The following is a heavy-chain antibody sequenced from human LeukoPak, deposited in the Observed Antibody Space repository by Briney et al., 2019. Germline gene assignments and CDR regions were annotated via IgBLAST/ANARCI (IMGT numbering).Heavy chain of an antibody. D-gene: IGHD3-3*01. CDR1: GFSFSSYG. CDR2: ISYDGSNK. CDR3: AKSGVAKYYFDY. V-gene: IGHV3-30*18. Sequence: GGSLRLSCAGSGFSFSSYGMHWVRQAPGKGLEWVAVISYDGSNKYYADSVKGRFTISRDNSKNTLYLQMNSLRAEDTAVYYCAKSGVAKYYFDYWGQGTLVTVSS. J-gene: IGHJ4*02.